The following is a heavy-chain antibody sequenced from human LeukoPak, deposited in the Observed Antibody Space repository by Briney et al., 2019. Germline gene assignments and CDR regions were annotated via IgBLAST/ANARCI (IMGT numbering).Heavy chain of an antibody. V-gene: IGHV3-48*01. D-gene: IGHD1-26*01. CDR2: ISSSSSTI. CDR3: ARKSGSYYRYAFDI. J-gene: IGHJ3*02. CDR1: GFTFSSYS. Sequence: GGSLRLSCAASGFTFSSYSMNWVRQAPGKGLEWVSYISSSSSTIYYADSVKGRFTISRDNAKNSLYLQMNSLRAEDTAVYYCARKSGSYYRYAFDIWGQGTMVTVSS.